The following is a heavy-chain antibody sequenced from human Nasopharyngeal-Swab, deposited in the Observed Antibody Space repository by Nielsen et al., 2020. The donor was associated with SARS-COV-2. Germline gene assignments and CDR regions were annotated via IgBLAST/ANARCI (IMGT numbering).Heavy chain of an antibody. Sequence: QMPGKGLEWVSYISGSSSTIYYADSVEGRFTISRDNAKNSLYLQMNSLRAEDTAVYYCARALHIYYYDSSGYFGDAFDIWGQGTMVTVSS. V-gene: IGHV3-48*01. CDR3: ARALHIYYYDSSGYFGDAFDI. CDR2: ISGSSSTI. D-gene: IGHD3-22*01. J-gene: IGHJ3*02.